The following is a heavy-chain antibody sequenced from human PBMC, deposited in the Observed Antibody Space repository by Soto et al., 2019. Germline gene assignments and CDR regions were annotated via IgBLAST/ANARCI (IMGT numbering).Heavy chain of an antibody. D-gene: IGHD4-4*01. CDR1: GFTFSSYW. CDR2: IKQDGSEK. J-gene: IGHJ6*04. V-gene: IGHV3-7*01. Sequence: GGSLRLSCAASGFTFSSYWMSWVRQAPGKGLEWVANIKQDGSEKYYVYSVKGRFTISRDNAKNSLYLQMNSLRAEDTAVYYCARSTTPDDYYGMDVWGKGTTVTVSS. CDR3: ARSTTPDDYYGMDV.